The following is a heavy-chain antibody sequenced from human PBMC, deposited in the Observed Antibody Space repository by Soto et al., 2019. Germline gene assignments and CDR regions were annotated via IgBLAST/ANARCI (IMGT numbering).Heavy chain of an antibody. J-gene: IGHJ5*02. V-gene: IGHV4-34*01. Sequence: PSETLSLTCAVYGGSFSGYYWSWIRQPPGKGLEWIGEINHSGSTNYNPSLKSRVTISVDTSKNQFSLKLSSVTAADTAVYYCARGLTQQLVRVNWFDPWGQGTPVTVS. CDR3: ARGLTQQLVRVNWFDP. D-gene: IGHD6-13*01. CDR1: GGSFSGYY. CDR2: INHSGST.